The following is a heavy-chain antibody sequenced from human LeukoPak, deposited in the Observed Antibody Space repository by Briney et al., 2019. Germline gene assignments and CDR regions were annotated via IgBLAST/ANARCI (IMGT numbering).Heavy chain of an antibody. CDR2: ISVSGGST. CDR1: GFTFSSYA. D-gene: IGHD3/OR15-3a*01. V-gene: IGHV3-23*01. Sequence: GGSLRLSCAASGFTFSSYAMSWVRQAPGKGLEWVSAISVSGGSTYYADSVKGRFTISRDNSKNTLYLQMNSLKAEDPAVYYLEKAIEQKLFGRWGQGTLVNVSS. CDR3: EKAIEQKLFGR. J-gene: IGHJ4*02.